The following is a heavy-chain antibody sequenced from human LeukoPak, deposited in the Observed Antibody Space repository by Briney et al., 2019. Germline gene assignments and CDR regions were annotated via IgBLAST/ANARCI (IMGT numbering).Heavy chain of an antibody. D-gene: IGHD3-9*01. CDR3: ARGHYDVLTSSYKWTPDY. V-gene: IGHV3-21*06. Sequence: SGGSLRLSCAASGFTFSTYNMNWVRQAPGKGLEWVSSITSGGGYTYYADSVKGRFTTSRDNAKNSLSLRLDSLRAEDTAVYYCARGHYDVLTSSYKWTPDYWGQGTLVTVSS. CDR2: ITSGGGYT. CDR1: GFTFSTYN. J-gene: IGHJ4*02.